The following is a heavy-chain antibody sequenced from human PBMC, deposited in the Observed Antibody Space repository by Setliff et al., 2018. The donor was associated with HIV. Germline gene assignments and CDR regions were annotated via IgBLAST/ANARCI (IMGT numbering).Heavy chain of an antibody. CDR2: IKSKSDGGAV. Sequence: PGGSLRLSCAASGFTFRNAWMSWVRQAPGKGLEWVGRIKSKSDGGAVHYAAPVKGRFTISRDNAKNSLYLQMNSLRAEDTAVYYCATDWRHGYDLNFDYWGQGTLVTVSS. CDR3: ATDWRHGYDLNFDY. J-gene: IGHJ4*02. CDR1: GFTFRNAW. D-gene: IGHD5-12*01. V-gene: IGHV3-15*06.